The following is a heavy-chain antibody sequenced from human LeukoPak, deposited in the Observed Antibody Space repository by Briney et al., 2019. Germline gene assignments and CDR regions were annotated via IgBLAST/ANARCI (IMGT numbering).Heavy chain of an antibody. CDR1: GGTLRRHS. CDR2: IIPMMGIA. D-gene: IGHD6-19*01. Sequence: ASVKVSCKASGGTLRRHSITWVRQATGKGLEWMGRIIPMMGIANYAQKFQGRVTITADTSTDTAYMDLISLRSEDTAVYYCASRSHKTIVGADTREVGDYWGQGTLVTVSS. J-gene: IGHJ4*02. V-gene: IGHV1-69*02. CDR3: ASRSHKTIVGADTREVGDY.